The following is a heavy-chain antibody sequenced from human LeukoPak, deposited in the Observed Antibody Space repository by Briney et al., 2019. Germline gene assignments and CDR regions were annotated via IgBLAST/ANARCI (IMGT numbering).Heavy chain of an antibody. J-gene: IGHJ4*02. CDR2: IYYSGST. CDR1: GGSISSYY. V-gene: IGHV4-59*01. CDR3: ARDGGYSGYDPDY. Sequence: SSETLSLTCTVSGGSISSYYWSWIRQPPGKGLEWIGYIYYSGSTNYNPSLKSRVTISVDTSKNQFSLKLSSVTAADTAVYYCARDGGYSGYDPDYWGQGTLVTVSS. D-gene: IGHD5-12*01.